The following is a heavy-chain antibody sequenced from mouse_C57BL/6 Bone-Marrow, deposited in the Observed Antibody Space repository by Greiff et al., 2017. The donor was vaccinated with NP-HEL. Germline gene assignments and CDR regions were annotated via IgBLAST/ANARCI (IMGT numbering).Heavy chain of an antibody. CDR2: ISSGGSYT. J-gene: IGHJ3*01. CDR3: ARHGRRTWFAY. Sequence: EVMLVESGGDLVKPGGSLKLSCAASGFTFSSYGMSWVRQTPDKRLEWVATISSGGSYTYYPDSVKGRFTISRDNAKTTLYLQMSSLKSEDTAMYYCARHGRRTWFAYWGQGTLVTVSA. V-gene: IGHV5-6*01. CDR1: GFTFSSYG.